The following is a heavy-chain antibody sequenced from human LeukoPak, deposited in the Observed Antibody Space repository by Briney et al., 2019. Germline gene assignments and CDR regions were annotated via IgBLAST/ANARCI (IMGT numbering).Heavy chain of an antibody. CDR3: ARGRGLYGMDV. J-gene: IGHJ6*02. CDR1: GSTFSSHA. V-gene: IGHV3-48*03. CDR2: TSSTGNTM. Sequence: GGSLRLSCAASGSTFSSHAMSWVRQAPGKGLEWVSYTSSTGNTMYYADSVKGRFTISRDNANNSLYLQMNSLRVEDTSFYYCARGRGLYGMDVWGQGTTVTVSS.